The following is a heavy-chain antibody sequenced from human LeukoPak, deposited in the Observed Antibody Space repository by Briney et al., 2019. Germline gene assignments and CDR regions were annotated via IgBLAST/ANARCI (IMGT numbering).Heavy chain of an antibody. D-gene: IGHD3-22*01. V-gene: IGHV3-23*01. CDR2: ISGSGDNT. J-gene: IGHJ4*02. Sequence: GGSLRLSCAASGFTFSSYSMSWVRQAPGKGLEWVSGISGSGDNTYYADSVKGRFTISRDNSKNTLYLQMNSLRAEDTAAYYCARAVYYYDSSGCYYVDYWGQGTLVTVSS. CDR1: GFTFSSYS. CDR3: ARAVYYYDSSGCYYVDY.